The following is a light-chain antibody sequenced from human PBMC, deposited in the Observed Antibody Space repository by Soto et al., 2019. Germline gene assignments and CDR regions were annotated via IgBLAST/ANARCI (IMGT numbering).Light chain of an antibody. V-gene: IGKV3-20*01. Sequence: EIVLTQSPGTLSLSPGERATLSCRASQSVSNNYIAWYQQKPGQAPRLLIFGSSDRATGIPDRFSGSGSGKDLPLTISRLEHEDFAVYYCHQYRSSPPYTFGQGNNLEI. CDR3: HQYRSSPPYT. CDR2: GSS. CDR1: QSVSNNY. J-gene: IGKJ2*01.